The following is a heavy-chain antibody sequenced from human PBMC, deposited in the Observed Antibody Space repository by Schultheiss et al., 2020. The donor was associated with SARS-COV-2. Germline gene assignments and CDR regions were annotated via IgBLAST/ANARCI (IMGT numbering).Heavy chain of an antibody. Sequence: GGSLRLSCAASGFTFSSYGMHWVRQAPGRGLEWVAVIWDHGSNRYYADSVKGRFTISRDNSKNTLYLQMNSLRAEDTAVYYCAHHEWELLPFDYWGQGTLVTVSS. D-gene: IGHD1-26*01. CDR1: GFTFSSYG. CDR3: AHHEWELLPFDY. V-gene: IGHV3-33*01. J-gene: IGHJ4*02. CDR2: IWDHGSNR.